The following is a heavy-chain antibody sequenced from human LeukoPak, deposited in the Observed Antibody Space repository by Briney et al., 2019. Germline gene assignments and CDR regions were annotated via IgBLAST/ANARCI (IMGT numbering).Heavy chain of an antibody. D-gene: IGHD3-9*01. CDR3: ARDYRDYDILTGLWGTPGPGNY. J-gene: IGHJ4*02. V-gene: IGHV1-46*01. CDR2: INPSGGST. Sequence: ASVKVSCKASGYTFTSYYMHWVRQAPGQGLEWMGVINPSGGSTSYAQKFQGRVTMTRDTSTGTVYMELSSLRSEDTAVYYCARDYRDYDILTGLWGTPGPGNYWGQGTLVTVSS. CDR1: GYTFTSYY.